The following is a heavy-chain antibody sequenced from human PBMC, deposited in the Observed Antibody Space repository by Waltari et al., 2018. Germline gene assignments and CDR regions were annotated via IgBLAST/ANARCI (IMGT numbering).Heavy chain of an antibody. CDR3: ARGYRGPYSSS. J-gene: IGHJ4*02. D-gene: IGHD6-13*01. CDR2: IYSGGST. CDR1: GFNFRRYA. Sequence: EVQLLESGGGLVQPGGSLRLSCAASGFNFRRYAISWVRQAPGKGLEWVSVIYSGGSTYYADSVKGRFTISRDNSKNTLYLQMNSLRAEDTAVYYCARGYRGPYSSSWGQGTLVTVSS. V-gene: IGHV3-23*03.